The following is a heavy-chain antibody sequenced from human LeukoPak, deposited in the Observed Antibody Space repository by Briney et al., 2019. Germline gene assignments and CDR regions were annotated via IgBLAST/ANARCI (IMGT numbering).Heavy chain of an antibody. CDR3: ATMFYSSSRCQWFDS. CDR1: VGSIISSNYF. D-gene: IGHD6-13*01. J-gene: IGHJ5*01. V-gene: IGHV4-39*01. CDR2: IYYSGST. Sequence: SDTLSLTCTVSVGSIISSNYFWRWIRQPPGKGLTWIGSIYYSGSTYYNPSLKRRVTISADTSKHQFPLTLTSVSAAYTPVYFCATMFYSSSRCQWFDSWGQGTLVTVSS.